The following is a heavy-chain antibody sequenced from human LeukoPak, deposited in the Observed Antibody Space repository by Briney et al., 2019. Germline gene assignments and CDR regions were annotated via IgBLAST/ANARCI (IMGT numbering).Heavy chain of an antibody. V-gene: IGHV3-21*01. CDR2: ISSSSSYI. CDR3: ARDGNTIFGVVYFDY. CDR1: GFTFSSYS. Sequence: PGGSLRLSCAASGFTFSSYSMNWVRQAPGKGLEWVSSISSSSSYIYYADSVKGRFTISRDNAKNSLYLQMNSLRAEDTAVYYCARDGNTIFGVVYFDYWGQGTLVTGPS. J-gene: IGHJ4*02. D-gene: IGHD3-3*01.